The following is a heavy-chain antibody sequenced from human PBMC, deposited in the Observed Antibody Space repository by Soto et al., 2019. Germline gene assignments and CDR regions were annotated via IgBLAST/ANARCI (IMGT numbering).Heavy chain of an antibody. J-gene: IGHJ5*02. D-gene: IGHD3-9*01. CDR1: GFSFSSYT. Sequence: QVQLVESGGGVVQPGRSLRLSCAASGFSFSSYTMHWVRQTPGRGLQWVAVTSYDGTNKYYADSVRGRFTISRDNFNSTLYLQMNNMSADDTAVYYCVGAAMWTGNGFEAWGQGTLLTVSS. CDR3: VGAAMWTGNGFEA. CDR2: TSYDGTNK. V-gene: IGHV3-30*04.